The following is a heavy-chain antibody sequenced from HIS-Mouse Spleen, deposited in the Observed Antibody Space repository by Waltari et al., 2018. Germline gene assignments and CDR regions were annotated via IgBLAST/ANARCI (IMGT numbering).Heavy chain of an antibody. CDR1: GFTVRSKY. Sequence: EVQLVESGGGLVQPGGYLRLSCAAYGFTVRSKYLSWVRQAPGKGLEWVSFIYSGGTTYYADSVKGRFTISRDNSKNTLYLQMNSLRAEDTAVYYCASGSYYYYYGMDVWGQGTTVTVSS. J-gene: IGHJ6*02. CDR2: IYSGGTT. V-gene: IGHV3-66*01. D-gene: IGHD1-26*01. CDR3: ASGSYYYYYGMDV.